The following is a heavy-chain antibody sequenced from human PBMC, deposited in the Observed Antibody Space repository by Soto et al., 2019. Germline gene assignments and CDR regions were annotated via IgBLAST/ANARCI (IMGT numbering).Heavy chain of an antibody. D-gene: IGHD5-12*01. CDR3: ARDKGDGYNYGRFIGNQYYFDY. CDR2: INAGNGNT. Sequence: QVQLVQSGAEVKKPGASVKVSCKASGYTFTSYAMHWVRQAPGQRLEWMGWINAGNGNTKYSQKFQGRVTITRDTSASTAYMELSRLRSDDTAVYYCARDKGDGYNYGRFIGNQYYFDYWGQGTLVTVSS. J-gene: IGHJ4*02. V-gene: IGHV1-3*01. CDR1: GYTFTSYA.